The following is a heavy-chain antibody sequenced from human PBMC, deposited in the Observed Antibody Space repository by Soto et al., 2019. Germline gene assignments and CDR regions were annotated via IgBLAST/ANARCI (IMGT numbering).Heavy chain of an antibody. D-gene: IGHD6-13*01. V-gene: IGHV3-9*01. CDR1: GFNFDEYA. Sequence: PGGSLRLSCAASGFNFDEYAMHWVRQAPGKGLEWVSGISYDSGAIGYADSVKGRFTISRDNTRNSLFLQLNSLRTDDTAFYYCARANGVPHNSSSWFFTDSYGMDVWGQGTTVTVSS. CDR2: ISYDSGAI. J-gene: IGHJ6*02. CDR3: ARANGVPHNSSSWFFTDSYGMDV.